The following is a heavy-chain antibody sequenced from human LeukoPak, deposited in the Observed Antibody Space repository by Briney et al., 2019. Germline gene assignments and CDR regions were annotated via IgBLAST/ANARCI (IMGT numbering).Heavy chain of an antibody. CDR2: ISGSGGST. D-gene: IGHD2-15*01. CDR3: ARDQVVAATLDYNYYYGMDV. Sequence: PGGSLRLSCAASGFTFSSYAMSWVRQAPGKGLEWVSAISGSGGSTYYADSVKGRFTISRDNAKNSLYLQMNSLRAEDTAVYYCARDQVVAATLDYNYYYGMDVWGQGTTVTVSS. V-gene: IGHV3-23*01. J-gene: IGHJ6*02. CDR1: GFTFSSYA.